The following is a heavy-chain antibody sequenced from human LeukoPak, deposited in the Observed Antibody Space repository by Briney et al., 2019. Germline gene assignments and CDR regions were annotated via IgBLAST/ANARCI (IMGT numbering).Heavy chain of an antibody. V-gene: IGHV3-11*05. Sequence: GGSLRLSCAASGFTFSDYYMSWIRQAPGKGLEWVSYISSSSSYTNYADSVKGRFTISRDNAKNSLYLQMNSLRAEDTAVYYCARDRGIAAAGPAFDYWGQGTLVTVSS. CDR1: GFTFSDYY. CDR2: ISSSSSYT. CDR3: ARDRGIAAAGPAFDY. J-gene: IGHJ4*02. D-gene: IGHD6-25*01.